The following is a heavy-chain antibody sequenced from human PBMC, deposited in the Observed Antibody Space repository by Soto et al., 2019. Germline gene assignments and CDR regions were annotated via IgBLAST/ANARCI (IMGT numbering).Heavy chain of an antibody. Sequence: GGSLRLSCAASGFTFSSYAMHWVRQAPGKGLEWVAVISYDGSNKYYADSVKGRFTISRDNSKNTLYLQMNSLRAEDTAVYYCARDMGSSSPYYGMDVWGQGTTVTVSS. D-gene: IGHD6-6*01. CDR1: GFTFSSYA. CDR2: ISYDGSNK. V-gene: IGHV3-30-3*01. CDR3: ARDMGSSSPYYGMDV. J-gene: IGHJ6*02.